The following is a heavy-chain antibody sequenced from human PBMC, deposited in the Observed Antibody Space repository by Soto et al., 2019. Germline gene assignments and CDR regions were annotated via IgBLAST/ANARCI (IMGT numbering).Heavy chain of an antibody. CDR1: GFTFSSYS. CDR3: ARVGRGVYGMDV. V-gene: IGHV3-48*02. D-gene: IGHD2-8*01. CDR2: ITSDSSTI. J-gene: IGHJ6*02. Sequence: EVQLVESGGGLVQPGGSLRLSCAASGFTFSSYSINWVRQAPGKGLEWVSYITSDSSTISYADSVKGRFTVSRDNAKNSLYLQMNSLRDEDTAVYYCARVGRGVYGMDVGGQGTSVTVSS.